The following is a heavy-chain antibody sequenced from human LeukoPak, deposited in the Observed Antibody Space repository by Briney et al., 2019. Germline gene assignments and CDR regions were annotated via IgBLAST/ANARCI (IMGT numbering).Heavy chain of an antibody. D-gene: IGHD3-16*01. Sequence: PGGSLRLSCAASGFNFDDYAMHWVRQVPGEGLEWVSGLNWNSGYIAYADSVKGRFTISRDNAKNSLYLQMNSLRPEDTALYYCAKAQLDYLDAFDIWGQGTMVTVSS. CDR2: LNWNSGYI. CDR1: GFNFDDYA. J-gene: IGHJ3*02. V-gene: IGHV3-9*01. CDR3: AKAQLDYLDAFDI.